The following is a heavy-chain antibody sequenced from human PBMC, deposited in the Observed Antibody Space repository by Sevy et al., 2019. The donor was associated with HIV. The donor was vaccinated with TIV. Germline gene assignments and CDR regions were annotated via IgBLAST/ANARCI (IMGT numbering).Heavy chain of an antibody. CDR1: GFTFSSYA. J-gene: IGHJ4*02. V-gene: IGHV3-23*01. CDR3: AKDTSYYYDSSGYYHY. Sequence: GGSLRLSCAASGFTFSSYAMSWVRQAPGKGLEWVSAISGSGGSTYYADFVKGRFTISRDNSKNTLYLQMNSLRAEDTAVYYCAKDTSYYYDSSGYYHYWGQGTLVTVS. CDR2: ISGSGGST. D-gene: IGHD3-22*01.